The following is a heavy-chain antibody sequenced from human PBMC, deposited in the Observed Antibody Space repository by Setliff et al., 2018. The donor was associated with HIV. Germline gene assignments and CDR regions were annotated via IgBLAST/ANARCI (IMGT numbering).Heavy chain of an antibody. J-gene: IGHJ6*03. CDR3: VRGWDDKVSTISAPYYYYMDV. Sequence: SEALSLTCAFYGGSLNGFYWGWIRQSPGKGLEWIREINHRGSTNYNPSLKSRVTIRVDMSKNQFSLEVTAVTAADTAVYYCVRGWDDKVSTISAPYYYYMDVWGKGTTVTVSS. CDR2: INHRGST. D-gene: IGHD5-12*01. V-gene: IGHV4-34*01. CDR1: GGSLNGFY.